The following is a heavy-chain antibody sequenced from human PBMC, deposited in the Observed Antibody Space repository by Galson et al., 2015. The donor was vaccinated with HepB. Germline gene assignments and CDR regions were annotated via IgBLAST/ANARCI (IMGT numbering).Heavy chain of an antibody. D-gene: IGHD3-3*01. Sequence: SLRLSCAASGFIFSNYGMHWARQAPGKGLEWVAIIWYDGSNKYHAESVKGRFTISRDNSKNTLYLQMNSLRAEDTAVYYCARDPSSERVYDFRSGYSPSYYYGMDVWGQGTTVTVSS. CDR3: ARDPSSERVYDFRSGYSPSYYYGMDV. J-gene: IGHJ6*02. V-gene: IGHV3-33*01. CDR1: GFIFSNYG. CDR2: IWYDGSNK.